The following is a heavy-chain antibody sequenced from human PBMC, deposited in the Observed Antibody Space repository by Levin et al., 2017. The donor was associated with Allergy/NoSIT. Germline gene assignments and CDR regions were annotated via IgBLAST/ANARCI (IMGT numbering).Heavy chain of an antibody. CDR2: IKQDGSEK. J-gene: IGHJ4*02. CDR1: GFTFSSYW. CDR3: AVIAAAGPSSFFDY. D-gene: IGHD6-13*01. V-gene: IGHV3-7*01. Sequence: GESLKISCAASGFTFSSYWMSWVRQAPGKGLEWVANIKQDGSEKYYVDSVKGRFTISRDNAKNSLYLQMNSLRAEDTAVYYCAVIAAAGPSSFFDYWGQGTLVTVSS.